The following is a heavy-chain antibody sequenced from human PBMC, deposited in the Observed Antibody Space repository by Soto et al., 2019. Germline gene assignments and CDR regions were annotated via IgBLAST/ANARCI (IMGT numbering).Heavy chain of an antibody. Sequence: ASVKVSCKASGYTLTSYDINWVRQAPGQGLEWMGWMNPNSGNTGSAQKFQGRVTMTRNTSISTVHMELSSLRSEDTAVYYCAGMDILSGYFSYWGQGTQVTVSS. CDR1: GYTLTSYD. J-gene: IGHJ4*02. D-gene: IGHD3-9*01. CDR2: MNPNSGNT. CDR3: AGMDILSGYFSY. V-gene: IGHV1-8*01.